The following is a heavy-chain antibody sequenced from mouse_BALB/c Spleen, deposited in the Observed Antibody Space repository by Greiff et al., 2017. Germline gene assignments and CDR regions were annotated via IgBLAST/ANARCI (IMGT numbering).Heavy chain of an antibody. CDR3: ARRDTMIRKAWFAY. J-gene: IGHJ3*01. CDR2: ISSGGGST. D-gene: IGHD2-4*01. Sequence: EVQLVESGGGLVKPGGSLKLSCAASGFAFSSYDMSWVRQTPEKRLEWVAYISSGGGSTYYPDTVKGRFTISRDNAKNTLYLQMSSLKSEDTAMYYCARRDTMIRKAWFAYWGQGTLVTVSA. CDR1: GFAFSSYD. V-gene: IGHV5-12-1*01.